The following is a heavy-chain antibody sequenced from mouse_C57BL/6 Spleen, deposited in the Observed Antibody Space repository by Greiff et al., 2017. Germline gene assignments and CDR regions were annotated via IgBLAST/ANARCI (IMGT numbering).Heavy chain of an antibody. CDR2: IYPSDSET. V-gene: IGHV1-61*01. CDR3: ARSYYGSTAYAMDY. CDR1: GYTFTSYW. D-gene: IGHD1-1*01. J-gene: IGHJ4*01. Sequence: QVQLQQSGAELVRPGSSVKLSCKASGYTFTSYWMDWVKQRPGQGLEWIGNIYPSDSETHYNQKFKDKATLTVDKSSSTAYMQLSSLTSEDSAVYYCARSYYGSTAYAMDYWGQGTSVTVSS.